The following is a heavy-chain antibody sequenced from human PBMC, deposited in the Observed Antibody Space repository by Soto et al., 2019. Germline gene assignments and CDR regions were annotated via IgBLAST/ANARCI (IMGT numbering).Heavy chain of an antibody. J-gene: IGHJ4*02. Sequence: XGSMRISCSASGFTFSSYSMNWIRQAPGKGPEWVSSISSSSSYIDYADSVEGRFTISRDNSKNTLYLQMNSLRAEDTAVYYCAKRQVVVPAALAYSGQGILVTVSS. CDR1: GFTFSSYS. CDR2: ISSSSSYI. CDR3: AKRQVVVPAALAY. V-gene: IGHV3-21*04. D-gene: IGHD2-2*01.